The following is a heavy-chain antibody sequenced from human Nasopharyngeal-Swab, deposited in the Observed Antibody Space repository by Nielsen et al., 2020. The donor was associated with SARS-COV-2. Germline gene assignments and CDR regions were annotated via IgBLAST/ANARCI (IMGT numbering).Heavy chain of an antibody. V-gene: IGHV1-18*01. CDR3: ATGNTWSYWIDY. CDR1: GYSFRSYG. Sequence: ASVKVSCKASGYSFRSYGINWVRQAPGQGLEWMGWISVYNADTNYAQKLQGRVSMTTDTSTSTAYMELSSLRSEDTAVYYCATGNTWSYWIDYWGQGTLVTVSS. J-gene: IGHJ4*02. D-gene: IGHD1-26*01. CDR2: ISVYNADT.